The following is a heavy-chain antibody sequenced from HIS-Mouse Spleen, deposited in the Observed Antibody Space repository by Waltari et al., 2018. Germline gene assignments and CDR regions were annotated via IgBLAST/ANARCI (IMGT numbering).Heavy chain of an antibody. CDR3: ARSPGIAAAGTDY. Sequence: EVQLVESGGGLVKPGGSLRLSCAASGFTFSSSRMTWVRQAPGKGLEWVSSISSSSSYIYYADSVKGRFTISRDNAKNSLYLQMNSLRAEDTAVYYCARSPGIAAAGTDYWGQGTLVTVSS. CDR2: ISSSSSYI. D-gene: IGHD6-13*01. V-gene: IGHV3-21*01. J-gene: IGHJ4*02. CDR1: GFTFSSSR.